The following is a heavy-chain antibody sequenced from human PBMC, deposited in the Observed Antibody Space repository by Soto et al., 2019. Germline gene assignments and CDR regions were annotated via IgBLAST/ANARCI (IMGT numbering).Heavy chain of an antibody. D-gene: IGHD3-10*01. V-gene: IGHV3-30-3*01. CDR3: ARGRGDYYGSGALNWFDP. CDR2: ISYDGSNK. J-gene: IGHJ5*02. Sequence: PGGSLRLSCAASGFTFSSYAMHWVRQAPGKGLEWVAVISYDGSNKYYADSVKGRFTISRDNSKNTLYLQMNSLRAEDTAVYYCARGRGDYYGSGALNWFDPWGQGTLVTVSS. CDR1: GFTFSSYA.